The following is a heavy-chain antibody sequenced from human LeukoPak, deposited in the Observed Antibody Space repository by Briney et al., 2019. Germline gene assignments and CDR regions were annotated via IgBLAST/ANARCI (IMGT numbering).Heavy chain of an antibody. Sequence: PSETLSFTCTVSGGSISSYYWSWIRQPPGKGLEWIGYIYYSGSTNYNPSLKSRVTISVDTSKNQFSLKLSSVTAADTAVYYCARESGYDFPYYYYYGMDVWGQGTPVTVSS. J-gene: IGHJ6*02. V-gene: IGHV4-59*01. CDR1: GGSISSYY. CDR3: ARESGYDFPYYYYYGMDV. CDR2: IYYSGST. D-gene: IGHD5-12*01.